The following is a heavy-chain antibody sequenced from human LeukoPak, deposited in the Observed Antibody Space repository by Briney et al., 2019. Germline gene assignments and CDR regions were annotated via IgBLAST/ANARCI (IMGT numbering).Heavy chain of an antibody. CDR2: ISWNSGSI. Sequence: PGGSLRLSCAASGFTFDDYAMHWVRQAPGKGLEWVSGISWNSGSIGYADSVKGRFTISRDNSKNTLYLQMNSLRAEDTAVYYCARDALVVLILHYYYGMDVWGQGTTVTVSS. D-gene: IGHD1-26*01. CDR1: GFTFDDYA. V-gene: IGHV3-9*01. CDR3: ARDALVVLILHYYYGMDV. J-gene: IGHJ6*02.